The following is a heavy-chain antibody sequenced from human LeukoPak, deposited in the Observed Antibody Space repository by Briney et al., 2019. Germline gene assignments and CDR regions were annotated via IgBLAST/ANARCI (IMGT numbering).Heavy chain of an antibody. J-gene: IGHJ4*02. CDR1: GGSISSSSYY. Sequence: SETLSLTCTVSGGSISSSSYYWGWIRQPPGKGLEWIGSIYYSGSTYYNPSLKSRVTISVDTSKNQFSLKLSSVTAADTAVYYCATTGDHPYGDLHFDPFDYWGQGTLVTVSS. CDR3: ATTGDHPYGDLHFDPFDY. CDR2: IYYSGST. V-gene: IGHV4-39*01. D-gene: IGHD4-17*01.